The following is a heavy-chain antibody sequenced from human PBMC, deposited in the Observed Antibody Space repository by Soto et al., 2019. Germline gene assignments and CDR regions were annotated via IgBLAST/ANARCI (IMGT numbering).Heavy chain of an antibody. CDR3: ARDRGETYYYDLYYYGMDV. V-gene: IGHV1-18*01. CDR2: ISAYNGNT. D-gene: IGHD3-22*01. J-gene: IGHJ6*02. CDR1: GYTFTSYG. Sequence: GASVKVSCKASGYTFTSYGISWVRQAPGQGLEWMGWISAYNGNTNYAQKLQGRVTMTTDTSTSTAYMELRSLRSDDTAVYYCARDRGETYYYDLYYYGMDVWGQGTTVTVSS.